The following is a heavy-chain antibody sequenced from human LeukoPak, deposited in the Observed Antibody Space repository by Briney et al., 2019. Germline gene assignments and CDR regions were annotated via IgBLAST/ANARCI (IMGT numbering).Heavy chain of an antibody. CDR1: GGSISSYY. Sequence: EASETLSLTCTVSGGSISSYYWSWIRQPPGKGLEWIGEINHSGSTNYNPSLKSRVTISVDTSKNQFSLKLSSVTAADTAVYYCASTCSSTSCYLRSPVDVWGQGTTVTVSS. V-gene: IGHV4-34*01. J-gene: IGHJ6*02. D-gene: IGHD2-2*01. CDR3: ASTCSSTSCYLRSPVDV. CDR2: INHSGST.